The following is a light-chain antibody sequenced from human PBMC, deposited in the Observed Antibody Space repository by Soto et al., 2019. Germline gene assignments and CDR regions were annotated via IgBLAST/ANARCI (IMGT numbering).Light chain of an antibody. V-gene: IGLV3-1*01. CDR2: EDT. CDR3: QAWDNGVV. CDR1: RLGGKY. J-gene: IGLJ2*01. Sequence: SYELTQPPSVSVSSGQTASIPCSGDRLGGKYVCWYQQKPGQSPLLVLYEDTKRPSGIPERFSGSNSGNTATLTISGTQAMDEADYYCQAWDNGVVFGGGTKLTVL.